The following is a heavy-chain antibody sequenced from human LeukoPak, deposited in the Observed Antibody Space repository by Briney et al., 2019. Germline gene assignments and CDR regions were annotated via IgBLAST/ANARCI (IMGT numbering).Heavy chain of an antibody. CDR3: AKSIRWLPNFDY. CDR2: ISYDGSNK. CDR1: GFTFSSYA. J-gene: IGHJ4*02. V-gene: IGHV3-30-3*02. Sequence: GGSLRLSCAASGFTFSSYAMHWVRQAPGKGLEWVAVISYDGSNKYYADSVKGRFTISRDNSKNTLYLQMNSLRAEDTAVYYCAKSIRWLPNFDYWGQGTLVTVSS. D-gene: IGHD5-12*01.